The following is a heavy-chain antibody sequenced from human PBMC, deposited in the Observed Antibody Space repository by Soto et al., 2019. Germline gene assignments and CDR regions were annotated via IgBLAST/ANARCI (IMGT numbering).Heavy chain of an antibody. CDR3: ARDTITIFGVAPDPNWFDP. CDR1: GFTFSSYS. V-gene: IGHV3-48*01. J-gene: IGHJ5*02. Sequence: PGGSLRLSCAASGFTFSSYSMNWVRQAPGKGLEWVSYISSSSSTIYYADSVKGRFTISRDNAKNSLYLQMNSLRAEDTAVYYCARDTITIFGVAPDPNWFDPWGQGTLVTVSS. CDR2: ISSSSSTI. D-gene: IGHD3-3*01.